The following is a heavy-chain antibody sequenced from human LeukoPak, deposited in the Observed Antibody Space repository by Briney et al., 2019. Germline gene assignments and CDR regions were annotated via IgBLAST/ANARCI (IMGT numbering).Heavy chain of an antibody. CDR1: GFTFSSYW. Sequence: GGSLRLSCAASGFTFSSYWMSWVRQAPGKGLEWVANIKQDGSEKYYVDSVKGRFTISRDPSNNMLYLQMNSLRPEDTAMYYCAKIIGGISGTAALDSWGQGSLVTVSS. D-gene: IGHD1-20*01. V-gene: IGHV3-7*01. CDR2: IKQDGSEK. J-gene: IGHJ4*02. CDR3: AKIIGGISGTAALDS.